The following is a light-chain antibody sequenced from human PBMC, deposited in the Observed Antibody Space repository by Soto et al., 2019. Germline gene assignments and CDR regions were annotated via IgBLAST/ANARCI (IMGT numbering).Light chain of an antibody. CDR2: KAS. J-gene: IGKJ1*01. V-gene: IGKV1-5*03. CDR1: QTISSW. Sequence: DIQMTQSPSTLSGSVGDRVTITCRASQTISSWLAWYQQKPGKAPKLLIYKASTLKSGVPSRFSGSGSGTEFNLNISSLQPDDFATYYCQHYNSYSEAFGQGTKVDIK. CDR3: QHYNSYSEA.